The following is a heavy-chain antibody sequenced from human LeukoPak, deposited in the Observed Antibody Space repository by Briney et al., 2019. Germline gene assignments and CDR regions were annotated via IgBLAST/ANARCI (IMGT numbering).Heavy chain of an antibody. Sequence: GGSLRLSCAASGFIFNNYGMHWVRQAPGKGLEWVAVISYDGSNKNYADSVMGRFTISRDSSKNTVYLQMNSLRVEDTAMYYCAKDWAPYCGGDCYFNYWGQGTLVTVSS. D-gene: IGHD2-21*02. CDR1: GFIFNNYG. V-gene: IGHV3-30*18. CDR2: ISYDGSNK. CDR3: AKDWAPYCGGDCYFNY. J-gene: IGHJ4*02.